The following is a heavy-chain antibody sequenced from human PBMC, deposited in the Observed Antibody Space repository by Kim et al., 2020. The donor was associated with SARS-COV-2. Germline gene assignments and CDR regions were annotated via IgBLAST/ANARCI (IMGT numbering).Heavy chain of an antibody. CDR3: TSVPGTTLAFWYAFDI. V-gene: IGHV3-73*01. CDR2: IRSKANTYST. D-gene: IGHD1-1*01. CDR1: GFTFSVSA. Sequence: GGSLRLSCAASGFTFSVSAIHWVRQASGKGLEWVGRIRSKANTYSTAYAASVKGRFSIPRDDSKNTAYLQMNSLKTEDTDVYYCTSVPGTTLAFWYAFDIWGQGTMVTVSS. J-gene: IGHJ3*02.